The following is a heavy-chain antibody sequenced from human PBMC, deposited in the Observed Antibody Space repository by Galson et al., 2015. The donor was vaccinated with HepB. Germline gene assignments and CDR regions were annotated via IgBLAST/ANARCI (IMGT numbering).Heavy chain of an antibody. J-gene: IGHJ4*02. CDR3: AGDYGVY. CDR1: GFTFSSYP. Sequence: SLRLSCAASGFTFSSYPMSWVRQAPGKGLEWVSTISGSGGSTYYADSVKGRFTISRDNSKNTLFLQMNSLRAEDTAVYFCAGDYGVYWGQGTLVTVSS. CDR2: ISGSGGST. D-gene: IGHD4-17*01. V-gene: IGHV3-23*01.